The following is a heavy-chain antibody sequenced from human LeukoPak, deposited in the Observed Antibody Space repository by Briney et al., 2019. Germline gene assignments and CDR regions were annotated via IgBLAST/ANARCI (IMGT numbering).Heavy chain of an antibody. D-gene: IGHD3-22*01. CDR1: GGSISSGDYY. J-gene: IGHJ4*02. V-gene: IGHV4-30-4*01. CDR3: ARGEYYYDSSGYYY. CDR2: ICYSGST. Sequence: SQTLSLTCTVSGGSISSGDYYWSWIRQPPGKGLEWIGYICYSGSTYYNPSLKSRVTISVDTSKNQFSLKLSSVTAADTAVYYCARGEYYYDSSGYYYWGQGTLVTVSS.